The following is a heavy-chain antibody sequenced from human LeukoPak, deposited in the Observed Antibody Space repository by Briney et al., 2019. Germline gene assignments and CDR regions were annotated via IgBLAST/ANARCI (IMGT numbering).Heavy chain of an antibody. CDR2: INPNSGGT. CDR3: ARGGSSWYGGGAFDI. Sequence: ASVKVSCKASAYTFTSYYMHWVRQAPGQGLEWMGWINPNSGGTNYAQKFQGRVTMTRDTSISTAYMELSRLRSDDTAVYYCARGGSSWYGGGAFDIWGQGTMVTVSS. CDR1: AYTFTSYY. V-gene: IGHV1-2*02. D-gene: IGHD6-13*01. J-gene: IGHJ3*02.